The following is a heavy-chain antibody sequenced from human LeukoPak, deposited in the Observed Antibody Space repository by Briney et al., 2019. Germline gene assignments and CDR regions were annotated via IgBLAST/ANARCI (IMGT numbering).Heavy chain of an antibody. Sequence: PGESLKISCKASGYTFSDYWIGWVRQMPGQGLEWMGIVYPGDSDTRYSPSFQGQVTISADKSISTAYLQWSSLKASDTAMYYCALQTPGPGGASYYYMDVWGKGTTVTVSS. D-gene: IGHD4-11*01. CDR3: ALQTPGPGGASYYYMDV. V-gene: IGHV5-51*01. CDR1: GYTFSDYW. J-gene: IGHJ6*03. CDR2: VYPGDSDT.